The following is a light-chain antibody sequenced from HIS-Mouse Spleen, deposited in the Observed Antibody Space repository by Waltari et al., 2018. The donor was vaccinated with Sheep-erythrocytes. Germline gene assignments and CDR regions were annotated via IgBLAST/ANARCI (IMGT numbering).Light chain of an antibody. V-gene: IGLV2-11*01. CDR2: DVS. CDR1: SSAVGGYNC. Sequence: QSALTQPRSVSGSPGQSVTIPCTGTSSAVGGYNCVSWYQQHPGKAPKLMIYDVSKRPSGVPDRFSGSKSGNTASLTISGLQAEDEADYYCCSYAGSYNYVFGTGTKVTVL. CDR3: CSYAGSYNYV. J-gene: IGLJ1*01.